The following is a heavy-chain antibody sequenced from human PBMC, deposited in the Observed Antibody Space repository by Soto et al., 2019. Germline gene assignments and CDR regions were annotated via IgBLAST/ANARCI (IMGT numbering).Heavy chain of an antibody. CDR2: ISSSSSYI. D-gene: IGHD6-19*01. V-gene: IGHV3-21*01. CDR1: GFTFSSYS. J-gene: IGHJ6*02. Sequence: EVQLVESGGGLVKPGGSLRLSCAASGFTFSSYSMNWVRQAPGKGLEWVSSISSSSSYIYYADSVKGRFTISRDNAKNSLYLQMNSLRAEDTAVYYCARHMYSSGWYSFRFDYYGMDVWGQGTTVTVSS. CDR3: ARHMYSSGWYSFRFDYYGMDV.